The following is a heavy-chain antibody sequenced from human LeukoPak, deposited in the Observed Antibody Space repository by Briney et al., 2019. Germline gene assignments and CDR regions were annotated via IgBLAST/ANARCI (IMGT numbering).Heavy chain of an antibody. CDR2: IYYSGST. CDR1: GGSISSSSYY. V-gene: IGHV4-39*01. D-gene: IGHD3-22*01. CDR3: ARSFNYYDSSGFDY. J-gene: IGHJ4*02. Sequence: PSETLSLTCTVSGGSISSSSYYWGWIRQPPGTGLEWIGSIYYSGSTYYNPSLKSRVTISVDTSKNQFSLKLSSVTAADTAVYYCARSFNYYDSSGFDYWGQGTLVTVSS.